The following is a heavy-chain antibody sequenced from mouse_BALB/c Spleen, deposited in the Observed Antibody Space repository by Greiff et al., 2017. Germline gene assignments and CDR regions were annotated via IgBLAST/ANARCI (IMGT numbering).Heavy chain of an antibody. CDR2: INPSNGRT. CDR1: GYTFTSYW. Sequence: QVQLQQPGAELVKPGASVKLSCKASGYTFTSYWMHWVKQRPGQGLEWIGEINPSNGRTNYNEKFKSKATLTVDKSSSTAYMQLSSLTSEDSAVYYCARIYYDYDYAMDYWGQGTSVTVSS. D-gene: IGHD2-4*01. CDR3: ARIYYDYDYAMDY. V-gene: IGHV1S81*02. J-gene: IGHJ4*01.